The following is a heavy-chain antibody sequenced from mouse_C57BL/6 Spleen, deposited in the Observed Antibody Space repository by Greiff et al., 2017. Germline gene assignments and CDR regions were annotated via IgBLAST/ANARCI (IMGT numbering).Heavy chain of an antibody. D-gene: IGHD2-5*01. J-gene: IGHJ3*01. V-gene: IGHV1-52*01. Sequence: LQQSGAELVRPGSSVKLSCKASGYTFTSYWMHWVKQRPIQGLEWIGNIDPSDSETHYNQKFKDKATLTVDKSSSTAYMQLSSLTSEDSAVYYCARDYSNYWFAYWGQGTLVTVSA. CDR2: IDPSDSET. CDR1: GYTFTSYW. CDR3: ARDYSNYWFAY.